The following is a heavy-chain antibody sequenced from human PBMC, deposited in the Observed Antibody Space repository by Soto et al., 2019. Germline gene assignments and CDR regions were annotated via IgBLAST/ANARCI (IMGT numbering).Heavy chain of an antibody. CDR1: GFSFGDFS. D-gene: IGHD2-15*01. J-gene: IGHJ2*01. V-gene: IGHV3-21*01. Sequence: EVQLVESGGGLVEPGGSLRLSCAASGFSFGDFSMSWVRQAPGKGLEWVSSISGSSTYIFYADSMKGRFSVSRDNAKNSLYLQMNSLRAEDMAVYYCARAAGYCSGGSCYWFFDPWAVAPWSLSLQ. CDR3: ARAAGYCSGGSCYWFFDP. CDR2: ISGSSTYI.